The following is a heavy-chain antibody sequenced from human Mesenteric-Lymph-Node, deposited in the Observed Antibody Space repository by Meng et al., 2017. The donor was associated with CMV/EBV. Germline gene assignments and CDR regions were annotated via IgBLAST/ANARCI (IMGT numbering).Heavy chain of an antibody. CDR2: IYHTGGA. CDR3: ARHNWDYVGNWFDP. D-gene: IGHD1-7*01. Sequence: VSGFSINTDNWWSWVRRPPGKGLECIAEIYHTGGANYNPSLKSRVTISLDKSKNHFSLRLTSVTAADTAIYYCARHNWDYVGNWFDPWGPGTLVTVSS. CDR1: GFSINTDNW. V-gene: IGHV4-4*02. J-gene: IGHJ5*02.